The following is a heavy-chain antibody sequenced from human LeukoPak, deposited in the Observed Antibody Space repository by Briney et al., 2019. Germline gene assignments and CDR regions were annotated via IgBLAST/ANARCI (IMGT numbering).Heavy chain of an antibody. Sequence: SETLSLTCSVSGGSISPYYWSWIRQPPGKGLEWIGYIYYSGGTNYNPSLKSRVTISVDTSKNQFSLKLSSVTAADTAVYYCARNWGIYGDYGWFDPWGQGTLVTVSS. V-gene: IGHV4-59*01. J-gene: IGHJ5*02. CDR1: GGSISPYY. CDR2: IYYSGGT. D-gene: IGHD4-17*01. CDR3: ARNWGIYGDYGWFDP.